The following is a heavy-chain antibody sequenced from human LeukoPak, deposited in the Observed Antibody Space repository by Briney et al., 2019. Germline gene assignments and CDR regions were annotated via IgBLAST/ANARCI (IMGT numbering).Heavy chain of an antibody. CDR3: ARRTTGDH. D-gene: IGHD1-7*01. J-gene: IGHJ4*02. Sequence: ASVNVSCKASGYTFSDYYIHWVRQAPGQGLEWMGWINPKSGGTNYAQKFQGRVTMTRDTSISTAYMELSRLRFDDTAVYYCARRTTGDHWGQGTPVTVSP. V-gene: IGHV1-2*02. CDR2: INPKSGGT. CDR1: GYTFSDYY.